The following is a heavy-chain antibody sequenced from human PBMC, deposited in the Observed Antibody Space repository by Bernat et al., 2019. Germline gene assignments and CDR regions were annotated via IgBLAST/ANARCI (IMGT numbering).Heavy chain of an antibody. D-gene: IGHD4-17*01. V-gene: IGHV3-21*01. CDR1: GFTFSSYS. J-gene: IGHJ4*02. CDR3: ARAWSVTTVTQDPPDY. Sequence: EVQLVESGGGLVKPGGSLRLSCAASGFTFSSYSMNWVRQAPGKGLEWVSSISSSSSYIYYADSVKGRFTISRDNAKNSLYLQMNSLRAEDTAVYYCARAWSVTTVTQDPPDYWGQGTLVTVSS. CDR2: ISSSSSYI.